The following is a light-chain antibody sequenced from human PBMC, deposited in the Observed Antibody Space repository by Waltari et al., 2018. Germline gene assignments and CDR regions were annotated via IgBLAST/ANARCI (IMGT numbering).Light chain of an antibody. CDR1: QSVLYSSSHKNC. CDR3: QQYYSTFLT. CDR2: WAS. V-gene: IGKV4-1*01. Sequence: DIVMTQSPDSLAVSLGERATINCKSSQSVLYSSSHKNCLAWYQQKPGQPPKLLIYWASTRESGVPDRFSGSGSGTDFTLTISTLQAEDVAVYYCQQYYSTFLTFGGGTKVEIK. J-gene: IGKJ4*01.